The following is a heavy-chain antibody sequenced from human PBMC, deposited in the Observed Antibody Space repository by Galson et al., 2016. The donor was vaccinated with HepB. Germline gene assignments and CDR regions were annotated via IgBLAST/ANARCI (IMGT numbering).Heavy chain of an antibody. V-gene: IGHV1-3*01. CDR2: INVGNGNT. J-gene: IGHJ4*02. CDR1: TSYA. Sequence: TSYAMHWVRQAPGQRLEWMGWINVGNGNTKYSQKFQGRVTITRDTSASTAYMELSSLRSEDTAVYYCARATKTGTTGYWGQGTLVTVSS. D-gene: IGHD1-1*01. CDR3: ARATKTGTTGY.